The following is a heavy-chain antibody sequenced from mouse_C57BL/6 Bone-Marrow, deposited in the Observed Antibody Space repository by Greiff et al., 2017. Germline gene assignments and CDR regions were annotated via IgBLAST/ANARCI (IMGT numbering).Heavy chain of an antibody. V-gene: IGHV1-15*01. D-gene: IGHD1-1*01. J-gene: IGHJ3*01. CDR1: GYTFTDYE. Sequence: QVQLQQSGAELVRPGASVTLSCKASGYTFTDYEMHWVKQTPVHGLEWIGAIDPETGGTAYNQKFKGKAILTADKSSSTAYMELRSLTSEDSAVYYCTRSYYYCSSYAYWGQGTLVTVSA. CDR3: TRSYYYCSSYAY. CDR2: IDPETGGT.